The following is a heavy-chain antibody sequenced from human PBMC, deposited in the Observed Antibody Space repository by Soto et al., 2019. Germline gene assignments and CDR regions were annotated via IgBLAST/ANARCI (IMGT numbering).Heavy chain of an antibody. V-gene: IGHV4-59*08. J-gene: IGHJ1*01. CDR3: ASQGY. CDR2: IYDSGST. Sequence: QVQLQESGPGLVKPSETLSLTCTVSGGSISSYYWSWIRQPPGKGLEWIGYIYDSGSTNYNPSLTRRLTTSVAPSKNQFSLKLSSVTAADTAVYYWASQGYWGQGTLVTVSS. CDR1: GGSISSYY.